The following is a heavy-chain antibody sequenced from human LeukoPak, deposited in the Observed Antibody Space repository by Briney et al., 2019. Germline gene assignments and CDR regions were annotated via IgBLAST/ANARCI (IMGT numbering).Heavy chain of an antibody. V-gene: IGHV1-8*03. J-gene: IGHJ5*02. CDR1: GYTFTIYD. CDR2: MNPNSGNT. Sequence: ASVTVSCKASGYTFTIYDINWVRQATGQGLEWMGWMNPNSGNTGYAQKFQGRVTITRNTSISTAYMELSSLRSEDTAVYYCARQLLPWFGERNWFDPWGQGTLVTVSS. CDR3: ARQLLPWFGERNWFDP. D-gene: IGHD3-10*01.